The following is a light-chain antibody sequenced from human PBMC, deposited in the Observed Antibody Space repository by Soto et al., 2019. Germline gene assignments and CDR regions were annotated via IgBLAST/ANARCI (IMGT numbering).Light chain of an antibody. CDR3: QQRSNWPLT. J-gene: IGKJ4*01. V-gene: IGKV3-11*01. Sequence: EIVLTQSPATLSLSPGGRATLSCRASQSVSSYSAWYQQKPGQAPRLLIYDASNRATGIPARFSGSGSGTDFTLTISSLEPEDFAVYYCQQRSNWPLTFGGGTKVDIK. CDR2: DAS. CDR1: QSVSSY.